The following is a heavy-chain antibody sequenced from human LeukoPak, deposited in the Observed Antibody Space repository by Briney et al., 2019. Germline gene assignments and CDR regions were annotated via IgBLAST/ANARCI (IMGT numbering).Heavy chain of an antibody. CDR1: GFTFSSYA. CDR2: ISGSGGST. J-gene: IGHJ4*02. Sequence: GGSLRLSCAASGFTFSSYAMSWVRQAPGKGLEWVSAISGSGGSTYYADSVKGRFTISRDNSKNTLYLQMNSLRAEDTAVYYCVKVISSGYQYYFDYWGQGTLVTVSS. D-gene: IGHD3-22*01. CDR3: VKVISSGYQYYFDY. V-gene: IGHV3-23*01.